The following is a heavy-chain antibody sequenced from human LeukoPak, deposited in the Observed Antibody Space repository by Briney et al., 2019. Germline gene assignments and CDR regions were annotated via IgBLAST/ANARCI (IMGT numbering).Heavy chain of an antibody. V-gene: IGHV3-30*02. J-gene: IGHJ4*02. CDR2: IWYGGSNK. CDR1: GFTFTTYG. Sequence: GGSLRLSCAASGFTFTTYGMIWVRQAPSKGLEWVAVIWYGGSNKYYADSVKGRFTISRDNSKNTLYLQMNSLRAEDTAVYYCAKSFGKWELLPPDYWGQGTLVTVSS. D-gene: IGHD1-26*01. CDR3: AKSFGKWELLPPDY.